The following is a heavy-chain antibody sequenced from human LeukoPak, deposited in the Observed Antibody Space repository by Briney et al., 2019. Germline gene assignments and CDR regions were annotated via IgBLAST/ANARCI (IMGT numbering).Heavy chain of an antibody. CDR1: GFTFSSYS. Sequence: PGGSLRLSCAASGFTFSSYSMNWVRQAPGKGLEWVSSISSSSSYIYYADSVKGRFTISRDNSKNTLYLQMNSLRAEDTAVYYCARDRYYYDSSGYSDYWGQGTLVTVSS. V-gene: IGHV3-21*01. CDR2: ISSSSSYI. D-gene: IGHD3-22*01. CDR3: ARDRYYYDSSGYSDY. J-gene: IGHJ4*02.